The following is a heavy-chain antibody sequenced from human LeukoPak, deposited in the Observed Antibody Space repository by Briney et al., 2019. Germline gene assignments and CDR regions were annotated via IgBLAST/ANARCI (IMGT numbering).Heavy chain of an antibody. Sequence: GGSLRLSCAASGFTFSSYEMNWVRQAPGKGLEWVSYISSSGSTIYYADSVKGRFTISRDNAKNSLFLQMNSLRAEDTAVYYCARVGGSPPAGFDYWGQGTLVTVSS. V-gene: IGHV3-48*03. J-gene: IGHJ4*02. CDR1: GFTFSSYE. D-gene: IGHD3-16*01. CDR2: ISSSGSTI. CDR3: ARVGGSPPAGFDY.